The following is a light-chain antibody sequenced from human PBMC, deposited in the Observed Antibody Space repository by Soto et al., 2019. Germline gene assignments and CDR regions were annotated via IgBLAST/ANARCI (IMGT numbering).Light chain of an antibody. CDR2: EVT. Sequence: QSVLTQPPSASGSLGQSVTISCTGTSSDVGGYSYVSWHQQHPGKAPKLMIYEVTKRPSGVPDRFSGSKSGNTASLTVSGLQAEDEADYYCSSFAGGGNPVLFGGGTKLTVL. V-gene: IGLV2-8*01. CDR3: SSFAGGGNPVL. CDR1: SSDVGGYSY. J-gene: IGLJ2*01.